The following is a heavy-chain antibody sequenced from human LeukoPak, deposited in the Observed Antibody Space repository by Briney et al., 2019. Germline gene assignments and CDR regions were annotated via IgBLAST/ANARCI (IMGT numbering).Heavy chain of an antibody. V-gene: IGHV4-59*01. CDR3: AKPRATGQGIFDL. J-gene: IGHJ3*01. CDR1: VGSICTYY. CDR2: IYYTEST. Sequence: SETLSLTCTISVGSICTYYWSWLRHPPGKGRVWLVYIYYTESTNFNPSLKSRVTKSVDMSKNHFFLKLSSVTAADTAVYDGAKPRATGQGIFDLWGQGTMVTVSS. D-gene: IGHD5-12*01.